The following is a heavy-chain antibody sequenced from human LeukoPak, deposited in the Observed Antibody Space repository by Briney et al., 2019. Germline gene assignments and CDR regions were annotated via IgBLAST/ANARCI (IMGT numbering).Heavy chain of an antibody. CDR3: AREGVLGAFDI. V-gene: IGHV4-31*03. D-gene: IGHD3-3*02. CDR2: IYYSGNT. CDR1: GGSISSGGYY. J-gene: IGHJ3*02. Sequence: SQTLSLTCTVSGGSISSGGYYWSWIRQHPGKGLEWIGYIYYSGNTYYNPSLKSRVTISVDTSKNQFSLKLSSVTAADTAVYYCAREGVLGAFDIWGQGTMVTVSS.